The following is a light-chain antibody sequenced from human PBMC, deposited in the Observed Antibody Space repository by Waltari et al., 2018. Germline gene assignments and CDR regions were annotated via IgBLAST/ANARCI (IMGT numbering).Light chain of an antibody. V-gene: IGKV3-20*01. CDR2: GAS. Sequence: VILTQSPATLSLSPGERATLSCRASQSVGSYLAWYQQKPGQAPRLLIYGASNRATGIPDRFSGRGSGTEFSLTISSLEPEDFAVYYCQKYRSSPLTFGGGTKVEIK. CDR3: QKYRSSPLT. CDR1: QSVGSY. J-gene: IGKJ4*02.